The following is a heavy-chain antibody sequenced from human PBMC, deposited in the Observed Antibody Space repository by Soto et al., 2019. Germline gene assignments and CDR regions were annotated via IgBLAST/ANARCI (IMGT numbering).Heavy chain of an antibody. CDR2: ISWDGGIT. D-gene: IGHD3-3*01. V-gene: IGHV3-43*01. J-gene: IGHJ6*02. CDR3: AKHIGVGTYYDFSSADYYYYGMDV. Sequence: PGGSLRRSCAASGFTFDDYSMHWVRQAPGKGLEWVCLISWDGGITYYADSVKGRFTISRDNSKNSLYLQMNSLRTEATALYYCAKHIGVGTYYDFSSADYYYYGMDVWGQGTPVTVSS. CDR1: GFTFDDYS.